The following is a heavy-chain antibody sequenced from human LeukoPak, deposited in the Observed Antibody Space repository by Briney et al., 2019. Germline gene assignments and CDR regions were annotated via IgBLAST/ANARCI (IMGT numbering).Heavy chain of an antibody. J-gene: IGHJ4*02. CDR3: ATVRGSYGYPEYYFDY. V-gene: IGHV1-24*01. CDR2: FDPEDGET. D-gene: IGHD1-26*01. Sequence: ASVKVSCKVSGYTLTELSMRWVRQAPGKGLEWMGGFDPEDGETIYAQKFQGRVTMTEDTSTDTAYMELSSLRSEDTAVYYCATVRGSYGYPEYYFDYWGQGTLVTVSS. CDR1: GYTLTELS.